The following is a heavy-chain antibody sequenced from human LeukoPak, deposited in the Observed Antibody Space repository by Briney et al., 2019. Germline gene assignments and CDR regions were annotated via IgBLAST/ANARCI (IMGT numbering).Heavy chain of an antibody. CDR3: ARAGVTWGYDY. D-gene: IGHD2-8*01. CDR1: GFTFSTYW. J-gene: IGHJ4*02. V-gene: IGHV3-7*01. Sequence: PGGSLRLSXTASGFTFSTYWMSWVRQAPGKGLEWVANIKPDGSEEYYVDSVKGRFTISRDNAKTSLYLQMNSLRAEDTAVYYCARAGVTWGYDYWGQGTLVTVSS. CDR2: IKPDGSEE.